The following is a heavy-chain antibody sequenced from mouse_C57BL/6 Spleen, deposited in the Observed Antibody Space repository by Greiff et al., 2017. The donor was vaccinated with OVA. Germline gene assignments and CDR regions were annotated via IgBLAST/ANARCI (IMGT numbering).Heavy chain of an antibody. Sequence: QVQLKQSGPELVKPGASVKISCKASGYAFSSSWMNWVKQRPGKGLEWIGRIYPGDGDTNYNGKFKGKATLTADKSSSTAYMQLSSLTSEDSAVYFCARFDYNYFDDWGKGTTLTVSS. CDR2: IYPGDGDT. CDR3: ARFDYNYFDD. CDR1: GYAFSSSW. J-gene: IGHJ2*01. V-gene: IGHV1-82*01. D-gene: IGHD2-4*01.